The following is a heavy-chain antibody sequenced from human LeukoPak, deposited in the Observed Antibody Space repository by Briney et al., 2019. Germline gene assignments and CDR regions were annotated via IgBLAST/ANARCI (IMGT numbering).Heavy chain of an antibody. V-gene: IGHV1-46*01. D-gene: IGHD4-17*01. CDR2: INPSGGST. CDR3: ARDYGANWFDP. CDR1: GYTFTSYY. Sequence: RASVKASCKASGYTFTSYYMHWVRQAPGQGLEWMGIINPSGGSTSYAQKFQGRVTMTRDMSTSTVYMELSSLRSEDTAVYYCARDYGANWFDPWGQGTLVTVSS. J-gene: IGHJ5*02.